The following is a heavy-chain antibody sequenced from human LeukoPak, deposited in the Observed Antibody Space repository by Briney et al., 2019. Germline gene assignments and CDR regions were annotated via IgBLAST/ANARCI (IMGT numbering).Heavy chain of an antibody. CDR2: INHSGST. CDR1: GGSFSGYY. D-gene: IGHD4-23*01. CDR3: ARATENGGNSGRVDY. Sequence: SETLSLTCAVYGGSFSGYYWSWIRQPPGKGLEWIGEINHSGSTNYNPSLKSRVTISVDTSKNQFSLKLSSVTAAETDVYDCARATENGGNSGRVDYWGQGTLVTVSS. J-gene: IGHJ4*02. V-gene: IGHV4-34*01.